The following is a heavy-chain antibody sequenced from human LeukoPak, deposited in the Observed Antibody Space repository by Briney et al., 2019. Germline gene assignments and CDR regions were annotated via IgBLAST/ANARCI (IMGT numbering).Heavy chain of an antibody. Sequence: ASVKVSCKASGYTFTSYDINWVRQATGQGLEWMGWMNPNSGNTGYAQKFQGRVTMTTDTSTSTAYMELRSLRSDDTAVYYCAREPIVGAKLGDYWGQGTLVTVSS. V-gene: IGHV1-8*02. CDR1: GYTFTSYD. CDR2: MNPNSGNT. D-gene: IGHD1-26*01. J-gene: IGHJ4*02. CDR3: AREPIVGAKLGDY.